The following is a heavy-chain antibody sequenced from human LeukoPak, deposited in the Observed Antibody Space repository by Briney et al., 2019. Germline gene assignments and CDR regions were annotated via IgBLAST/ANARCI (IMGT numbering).Heavy chain of an antibody. Sequence: SETLSLTCAVYGGSFSGYYWSWIRQPPGKGLEWIGEINHSGSTNYNPSLKSRVTISVDTSKNQFSPKLSSVTAADTAVYYCARGRYYGSGSYSYWGQGTLVTVSS. J-gene: IGHJ4*02. CDR1: GGSFSGYY. CDR3: ARGRYYGSGSYSY. CDR2: INHSGST. V-gene: IGHV4-34*01. D-gene: IGHD3-10*01.